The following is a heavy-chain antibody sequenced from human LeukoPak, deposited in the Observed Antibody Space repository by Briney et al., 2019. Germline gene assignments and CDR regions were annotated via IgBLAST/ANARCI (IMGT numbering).Heavy chain of an antibody. D-gene: IGHD2-15*01. CDR2: IKQDGSEI. CDR3: ARVVRDCSGGSCNSWWFDP. V-gene: IGHV3-7*05. J-gene: IGHJ5*02. CDR1: GFTFSYYW. Sequence: GGSLRLSCAASGFTFSYYWMNWVRQAPGKGLEWVANIKQDGSEIHYVDSVKGRFTISRDNAKNSLYLQMNSLRAEDTAVYYCARVVRDCSGGSCNSWWFDPWGQGTLVTVSS.